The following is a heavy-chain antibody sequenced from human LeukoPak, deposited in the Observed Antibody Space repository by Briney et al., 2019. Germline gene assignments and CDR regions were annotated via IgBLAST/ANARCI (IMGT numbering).Heavy chain of an antibody. CDR2: IYYSGST. CDR1: GGSVSSGTYC. J-gene: IGHJ5*02. V-gene: IGHV4-61*01. CDR3: ARGTIFGVVIKYPNCFDP. D-gene: IGHD3-3*01. Sequence: SETLSLTCTVAGGSVSSGTYCWSWIRQPPGTGLEWIGYIYYSGSTNYNPSLTSRDTLSVDTSKNQFSLKLSSVTAADTAVYYCARGTIFGVVIKYPNCFDPWGQGTLVTVSS.